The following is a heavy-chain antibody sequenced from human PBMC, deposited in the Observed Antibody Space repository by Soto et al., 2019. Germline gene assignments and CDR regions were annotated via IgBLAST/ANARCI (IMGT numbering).Heavy chain of an antibody. D-gene: IGHD4-17*01. V-gene: IGHV3-23*01. J-gene: IGHJ3*02. CDR1: GFTFSSYA. CDR2: ISGSGGST. Sequence: VGSLRLSCAASGFTFSSYAMSWVRQAPGKGLEWVSAISGSGGSTYYADSVKGRFTISRDNSKNTLYLQMNSLRAEDTAVYYCAKDKYGDDAFDIWGQGTMVTVSS. CDR3: AKDKYGDDAFDI.